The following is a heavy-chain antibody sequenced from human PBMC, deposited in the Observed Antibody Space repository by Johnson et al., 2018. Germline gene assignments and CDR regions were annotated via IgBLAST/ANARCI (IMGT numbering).Heavy chain of an antibody. D-gene: IGHD5-18*01. CDR3: TRGGYSYAQ. V-gene: IGHV3-49*03. J-gene: IGHJ4*02. CDR1: GFTFGDYA. CDR2: IKSNAYGGTT. Sequence: VQLLESGGGLVQPGRSLRLSCTASGFTFGDYAMSWFRQAPGKGLEWVGFIKSNAYGGTTEYAASVKGRFTISRDDSKSIVYLQMNSLNAEDTAVYYCTRGGYSYAQWGQGILVIVSS.